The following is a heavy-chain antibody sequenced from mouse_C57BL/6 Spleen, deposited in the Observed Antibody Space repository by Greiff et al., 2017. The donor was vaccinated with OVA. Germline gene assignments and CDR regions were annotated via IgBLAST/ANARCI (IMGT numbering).Heavy chain of an antibody. CDR3: AKVYYYGSSYGCYYAMDY. CDR2: INPNNGGT. Sequence: EVQLQQSGPELVKPGASVKISCKASGYTFTDYYMNWVKQSHGKSLEWIGDINPNNGGTSYNQKFKGKATLTVDKSSSTAYMELRSLTSEDSAVYYCAKVYYYGSSYGCYYAMDYWGQGTSVTVSS. J-gene: IGHJ4*01. D-gene: IGHD1-1*01. V-gene: IGHV1-26*01. CDR1: GYTFTDYY.